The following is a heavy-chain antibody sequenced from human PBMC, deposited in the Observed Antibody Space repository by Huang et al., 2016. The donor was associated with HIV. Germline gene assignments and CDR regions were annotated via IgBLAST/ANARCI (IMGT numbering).Heavy chain of an antibody. D-gene: IGHD5-18*01. CDR2: LYTGGKA. CDR1: GFTVNSNY. Sequence: EVPLVESGGGLVQPGGSLRFSCAASGFTVNSNYITWVRQAPGKGLEWVSLLYTGGKAHYADSVKGRFTISGDISQNTVFLQMSSLRVEDTAVDYCARGRYGTPNAWGQGTLVTVSS. V-gene: IGHV3-53*01. CDR3: ARGRYGTPNA. J-gene: IGHJ5*02.